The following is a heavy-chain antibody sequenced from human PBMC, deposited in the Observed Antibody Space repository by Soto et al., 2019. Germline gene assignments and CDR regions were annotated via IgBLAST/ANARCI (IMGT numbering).Heavy chain of an antibody. Sequence: PSETLSLTCTVSGGSISSGDYYWSWIRQTKGKGLEWIGDIYYSGSTYYDPSLKSRVTISVDTSKNQFSLKLSSVTAADTAVYYCSRAAIHSRSSRSRFDLWGQGTLVTVSS. CDR2: IYYSGST. CDR3: SRAAIHSRSSRSRFDL. CDR1: GGSISSGDYY. J-gene: IGHJ5*02. V-gene: IGHV4-30-4*01. D-gene: IGHD6-6*01.